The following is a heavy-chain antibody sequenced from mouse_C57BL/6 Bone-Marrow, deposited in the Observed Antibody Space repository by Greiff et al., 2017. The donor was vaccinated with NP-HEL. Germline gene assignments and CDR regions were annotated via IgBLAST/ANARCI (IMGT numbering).Heavy chain of an antibody. V-gene: IGHV1-50*01. CDR2: IDPSDSYT. Sequence: QVQLQQPGAELVKPGASVKLSCKASGYTFTSYWMQWVNQRPGQGLEWIGEIDPSDSYTNYNQKFKGKATLTVDTSSSTAYMQLSSLTSEDSAVYYCARYGSSSLDYWGQGTTLTVSS. J-gene: IGHJ2*01. CDR1: GYTFTSYW. CDR3: ARYGSSSLDY. D-gene: IGHD1-1*01.